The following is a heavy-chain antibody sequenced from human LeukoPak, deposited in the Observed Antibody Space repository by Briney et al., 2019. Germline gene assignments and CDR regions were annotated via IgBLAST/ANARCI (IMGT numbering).Heavy chain of an antibody. V-gene: IGHV4-61*05. J-gene: IGHJ3*02. D-gene: IGHD3-10*01. CDR1: GGSISSSSYY. CDR3: ARDFRTYYYGSGDAFDI. Sequence: SETLSLTCTVSGGSISSSSYYWSWIRQPPGKGLEWIGYIYYSGSTYYNPSLKSRVTISVDTSKNQFSLKLSSVTAADTAVYYCARDFRTYYYGSGDAFDIWGQGTMVTVSS. CDR2: IYYSGST.